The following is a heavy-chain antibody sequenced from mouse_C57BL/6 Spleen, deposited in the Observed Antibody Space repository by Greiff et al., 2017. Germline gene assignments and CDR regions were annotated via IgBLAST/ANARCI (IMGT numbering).Heavy chain of an antibody. CDR2: IYPGDGDT. J-gene: IGHJ4*01. CDR1: GYAFSSSW. D-gene: IGHD3-2*02. CDR3: ARRAAQAPMDY. V-gene: IGHV1-82*01. Sequence: QVQLQQSGPELVKPGASVKISCKASGYAFSSSWMNWVKLRPGKGLEWIGRIYPGDGDTNYNGKFKGKATLTADKSSSTAYMQLSSLTSEDSAVYFCARRAAQAPMDYWGQGTSVTVSS.